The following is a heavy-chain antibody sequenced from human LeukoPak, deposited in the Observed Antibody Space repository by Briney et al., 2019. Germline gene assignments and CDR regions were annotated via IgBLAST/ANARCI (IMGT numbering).Heavy chain of an antibody. Sequence: SETLSLTCTVSGGSISNYYWSWIRQPPGKGLEWIGYIYYSGSPRYSPSLESRVTISVDTSKNQFSLRVTSVTAADTAVYYCARHFFVGSEDAFDIWGQGTMVTVSS. CDR1: GGSISNYY. V-gene: IGHV4-59*08. CDR2: IYYSGSP. CDR3: ARHFFVGSEDAFDI. J-gene: IGHJ3*02. D-gene: IGHD6-25*01.